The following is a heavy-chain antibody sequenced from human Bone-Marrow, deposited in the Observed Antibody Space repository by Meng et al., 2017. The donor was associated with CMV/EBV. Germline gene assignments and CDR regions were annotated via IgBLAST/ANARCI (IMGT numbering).Heavy chain of an antibody. D-gene: IGHD6-6*01. CDR3: AEGSAEYSSTFDP. V-gene: IGHV1-2*02. Sequence: ASVKVSCKASGYTFTGYYMHWVRQAPGQGLEWMGWINPNSGGTNYAQKFQGRVTMTRGTSISTAYMELSRLRSDDTAVYYCAEGSAEYSSTFDPWGQGTLVTVSS. CDR1: GYTFTGYY. J-gene: IGHJ5*02. CDR2: INPNSGGT.